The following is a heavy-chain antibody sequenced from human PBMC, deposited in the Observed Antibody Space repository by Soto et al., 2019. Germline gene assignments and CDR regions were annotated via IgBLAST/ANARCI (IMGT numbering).Heavy chain of an antibody. CDR1: GYSFTSHG. V-gene: IGHV1-18*01. D-gene: IGHD3-10*01. Sequence: QVQLVQSGAEVKKPGASVKVSCKASGYSFTSHGISWVRQAPGQGLEWMGWISAYDGNTNYAQKLKGRFTMTTKTSTSPAYMELRSLRSDDRAVYYCARDNGFGESDVWGQGTTVTVS. J-gene: IGHJ6*02. CDR2: ISAYDGNT. CDR3: ARDNGFGESDV.